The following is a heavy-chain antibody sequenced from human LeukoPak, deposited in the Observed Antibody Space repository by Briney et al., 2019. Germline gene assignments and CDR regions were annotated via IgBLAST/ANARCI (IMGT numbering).Heavy chain of an antibody. CDR2: ISTDGSTI. J-gene: IGHJ6*03. CDR3: AREGFYYMDV. Sequence: GGSLRLSCTVSGFTVSSNSMNWVRQAPGKGLEWVSYISTDGSTIYYADSVKGRFTISRDNAKNSLYLQLNSLRAEDTAVYYCAREGFYYMDVWGNGTTVTISS. V-gene: IGHV3-48*04. CDR1: GFTVSSNS.